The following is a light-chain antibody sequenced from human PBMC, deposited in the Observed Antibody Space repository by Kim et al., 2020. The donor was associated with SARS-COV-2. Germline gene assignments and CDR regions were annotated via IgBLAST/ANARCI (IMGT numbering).Light chain of an antibody. J-gene: IGLJ1*01. CDR1: SRRSYY. V-gene: IGLV3-19*01. CDR3: SSRDSSGNHPDV. CDR2: GKN. Sequence: LGEQVRMTCQGDSRRSYYAGWYQQKPGQAPVLVIYGKNNRPSGIPDRFSGSSSGNTASLTITGAQAGDEADYYCSSRDSSGNHPDVFGTGTKVTVL.